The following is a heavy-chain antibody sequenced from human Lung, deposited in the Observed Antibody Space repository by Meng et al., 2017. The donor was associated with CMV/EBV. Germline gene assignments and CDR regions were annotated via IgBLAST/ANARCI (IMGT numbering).Heavy chain of an antibody. Sequence: QGSGAAQVKPSGPLSLTCSVSCGSISRSSWWSWGRQPPGKGLEWIGEIYHSGSTNYNPSLKSRVTISVDKSKNQFSLKLSSVTAADTAVYYCASFPPPGKQWLVTDYWGKGTLVTVSS. CDR1: CGSISRSSW. V-gene: IGHV4-4*02. D-gene: IGHD6-19*01. CDR2: IYHSGST. CDR3: ASFPPPGKQWLVTDY. J-gene: IGHJ4*02.